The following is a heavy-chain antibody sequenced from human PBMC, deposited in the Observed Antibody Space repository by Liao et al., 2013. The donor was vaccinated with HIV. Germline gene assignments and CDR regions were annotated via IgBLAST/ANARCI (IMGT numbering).Heavy chain of an antibody. CDR2: IYTNENT. Sequence: QVQLQESGPGLVKPSQTLSLTCSVSGVSINRGDYYWSWIRQPAGKGLEWIGRIYTNENTNYNPSLKGRVSMSMDTSRNHFSLTLNYVTAADTAVYYCARDDFWTDRFFGAWGQGILVTVSS. CDR3: ARDDFWTDRFFGA. V-gene: IGHV4-61*02. CDR1: GVSINRGDYY. D-gene: IGHD3/OR15-3a*01. J-gene: IGHJ5*02.